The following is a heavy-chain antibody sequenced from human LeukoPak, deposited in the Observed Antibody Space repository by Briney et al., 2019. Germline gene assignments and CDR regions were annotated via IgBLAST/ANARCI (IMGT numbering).Heavy chain of an antibody. CDR2: INTYNGIS. V-gene: IGHV1-18*01. D-gene: IGHD3-16*02. CDR1: GLTFSIYYG. J-gene: IGHJ3*02. CDR3: TRVPIPQGNYPNDALHI. Sequence: ASGKLSCKASGLTFSIYYGISWVGQATVQGMEWMGWINTYNGISKYAQRLPGRASMTTHTSARIACLEFRSLRLDDTAVHFCTRVPIPQGNYPNDALHIWGQGTMVTVS.